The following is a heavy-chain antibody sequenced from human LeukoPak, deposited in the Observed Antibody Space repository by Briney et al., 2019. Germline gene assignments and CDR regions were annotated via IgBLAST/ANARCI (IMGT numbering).Heavy chain of an antibody. CDR3: AAARGVAAAGPYYYYMDV. J-gene: IGHJ6*03. CDR1: GYTFTGYY. V-gene: IGHV1-2*02. D-gene: IGHD6-13*01. Sequence: ASVKVSCKASGYTFTGYYMHWVRQAPGQGLEWMGWINPNSGGTNYAQKFQGRVTMTRDTSISTAYMELSRLRSDDTAVYYCAAARGVAAAGPYYYYMDVWGKGTTVTIFS. CDR2: INPNSGGT.